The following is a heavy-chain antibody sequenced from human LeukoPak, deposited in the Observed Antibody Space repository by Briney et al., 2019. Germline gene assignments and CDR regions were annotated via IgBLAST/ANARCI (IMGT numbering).Heavy chain of an antibody. J-gene: IGHJ4*02. Sequence: GGSLRLSCAASGFSFSIYAMCWVRRAPGRGLEWVSSISDNGDSTYYADSVKGRFTISRDNSKNTLYLQMNSLRAEDTAVYHCAKRPDQIGYWGQGTLVTVSS. CDR2: ISDNGDST. CDR1: GFSFSIYA. V-gene: IGHV3-23*01. CDR3: AKRPDQIGY.